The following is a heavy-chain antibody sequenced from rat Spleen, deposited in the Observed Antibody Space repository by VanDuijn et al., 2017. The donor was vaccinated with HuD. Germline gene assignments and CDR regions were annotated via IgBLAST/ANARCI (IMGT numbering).Heavy chain of an antibody. CDR1: GLTFSDYG. CDR2: ISAGGDST. J-gene: IGHJ2*01. CDR3: TTGLQ. V-gene: IGHV5-27*01. D-gene: IGHD1-1*01. Sequence: EVQLVESGGGLVQPGRSLKLSCAASGLTFSDYGMAWVRQAPTKGLEWVAYISAGGDSTYYRDSVKGRFTISRDNAKNTLYLQMDSLRSEDTATYYCTTGLQWGQGVMVTVSS.